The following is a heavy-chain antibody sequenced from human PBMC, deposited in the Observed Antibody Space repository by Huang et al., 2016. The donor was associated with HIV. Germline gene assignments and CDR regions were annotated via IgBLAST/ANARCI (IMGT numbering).Heavy chain of an antibody. D-gene: IGHD3-22*01. CDR1: GYTFTSYG. CDR3: ARDPKYHRIGYYRQRRGIDI. Sequence: QIQLMQSGPELKQPGASVKVSCKASGYTFTSYGVTWVRQAPGQGPEWMGVIRASMGDTEYAQKFKGRVTVTTDTSTNRAYMELRSLRSDDTAKYYCARDPKYHRIGYYRQRRGIDIWGQGTMVIVSS. V-gene: IGHV1-18*01. J-gene: IGHJ3*02. CDR2: IRASMGDT.